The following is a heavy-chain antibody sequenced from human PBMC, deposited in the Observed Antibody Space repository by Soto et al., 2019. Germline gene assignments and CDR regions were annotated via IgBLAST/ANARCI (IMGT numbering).Heavy chain of an antibody. Sequence: QVQLQASGPGLVKPSETLSLTCTVSGGSISSYYWSWIRQPPGKGLEWIGYIYYSGSTNYNPSLKNRVTISVDTSKNQFALKLSSVTAADTAVYYCARDRSTLGNGAHSAFDICGQGTMVTVSS. D-gene: IGHD2-2*01. J-gene: IGHJ3*02. V-gene: IGHV4-59*01. CDR2: IYYSGST. CDR1: GGSISSYY. CDR3: ARDRSTLGNGAHSAFDI.